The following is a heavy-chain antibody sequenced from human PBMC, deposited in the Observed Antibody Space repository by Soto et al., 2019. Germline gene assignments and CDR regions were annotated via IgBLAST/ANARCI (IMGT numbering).Heavy chain of an antibody. CDR2: ISYDGSNK. CDR1: GFTFSSYA. J-gene: IGHJ6*02. V-gene: IGHV3-30-3*01. CDR3: ARAAGGYDYFYYYGMDF. Sequence: GGSLRLSCAASGFTFSSYAMHWVRQAPGKGLEWVAVISYDGSNKYYADSVKGRFTISRDNSKNTLYLQMNSLRAEDTAVYYCARAAGGYDYFYYYGMDFWGQGTTVTVSS. D-gene: IGHD5-12*01.